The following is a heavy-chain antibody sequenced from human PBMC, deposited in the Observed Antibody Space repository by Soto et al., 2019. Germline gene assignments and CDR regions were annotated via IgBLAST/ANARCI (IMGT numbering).Heavy chain of an antibody. CDR1: GYTFTGYY. CDR2: INPNSSGT. J-gene: IGHJ6*02. D-gene: IGHD6-19*01. V-gene: IGHV1-2*04. Sequence: VSCKASGYTFTGYYMHWVRQAPGQGLEWMGWINPNSSGTNYAQKFQGWVTMTRDTSISTAYMELSRLRSDDTAVYYCARSIAVAGYPGGYYYYGMDVWGQGTTVTVSS. CDR3: ARSIAVAGYPGGYYYYGMDV.